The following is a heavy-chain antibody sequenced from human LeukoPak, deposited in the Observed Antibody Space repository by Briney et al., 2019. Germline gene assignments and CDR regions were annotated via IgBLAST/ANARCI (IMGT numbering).Heavy chain of an antibody. CDR1: RFTFSNYA. J-gene: IGHJ4*02. V-gene: IGHV3-23*01. CDR2: ISGSGGST. Sequence: PGGSLRLSCAASRFTFSNYAMSWVRQAPGKGLEWVSGISGSGGSTYYADSVKGRFTISRDNSKNTLYLQMNSLKTEDTAVYYCTTDYYDYVWGSYRPDYWGQGTLVTVSS. CDR3: TTDYYDYVWGSYRPDY. D-gene: IGHD3-16*02.